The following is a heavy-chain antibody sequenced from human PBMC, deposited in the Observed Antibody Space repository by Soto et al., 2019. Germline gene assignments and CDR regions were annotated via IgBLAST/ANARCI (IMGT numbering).Heavy chain of an antibody. CDR3: ARELFSKRVWWFDP. V-gene: IGHV5-51*01. Sequence: PGESLKISCKGSGYSFTTHWLGWVRQMPGKGLEWMGIIYPGDSDTRYSPSFQGQVTISADKSISTAYLQWSSLKASDTAVYYCARELFSKRVWWFDPWAQGTLVTVSS. D-gene: IGHD1-26*01. J-gene: IGHJ5*02. CDR2: IYPGDSDT. CDR1: GYSFTTHW.